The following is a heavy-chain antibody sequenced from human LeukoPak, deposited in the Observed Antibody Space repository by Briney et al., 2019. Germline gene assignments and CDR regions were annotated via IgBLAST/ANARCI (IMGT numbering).Heavy chain of an antibody. D-gene: IGHD2-8*01. CDR2: INPNSGGT. J-gene: IGHJ6*02. CDR3: ARGGVALSYYGMDV. CDR1: GYTFTGYY. Sequence: PGASVKVSCKASGYTFTGYYMHWVRQAPGQGLEWMGWINPNSGGTNYAQKFQGRVTMTRDTSISTAYMELSRLRCDDTAVYYCARGGVALSYYGMDVWGQGTTVTVSS. V-gene: IGHV1-2*02.